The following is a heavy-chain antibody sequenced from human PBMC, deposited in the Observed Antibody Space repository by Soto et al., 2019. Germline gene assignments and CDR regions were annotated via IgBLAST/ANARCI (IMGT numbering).Heavy chain of an antibody. CDR2: IRSNIDGATT. CDR3: TADGGSGPHYVGAFDV. Sequence: EVLLVESGGGLVKPGGSLRLSCAASGFAFKYARMTWVRQAPGKGLEWVGHIRSNIDGATTAYAAPVKGRFTISRDKSKNTVDLQTNSLMTGDTAVYYGTADGGSGPHYVGAFDVWGQGTMVTVSS. CDR1: GFAFKYAR. D-gene: IGHD6-19*01. V-gene: IGHV3-15*01. J-gene: IGHJ3*01.